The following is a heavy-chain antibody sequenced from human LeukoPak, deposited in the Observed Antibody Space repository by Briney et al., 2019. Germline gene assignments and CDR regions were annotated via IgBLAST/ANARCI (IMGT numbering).Heavy chain of an antibody. CDR2: IYYSGST. CDR1: GGSISSSSYY. D-gene: IGHD3-9*01. CDR3: ARELEYYDILTGLDV. J-gene: IGHJ6*04. V-gene: IGHV4-39*07. Sequence: PSETLSLTCTVSGGSISSSSYYWGWIRQPPGKGLEWIGSIYYSGSTYYNPSLKSRVTISVDTSKNQLSLKLSSVTAADTAVYYCARELEYYDILTGLDVWGKGTTVTVSS.